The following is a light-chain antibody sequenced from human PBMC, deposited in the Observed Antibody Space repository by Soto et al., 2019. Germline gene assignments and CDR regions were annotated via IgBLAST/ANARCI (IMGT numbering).Light chain of an antibody. CDR2: EAS. Sequence: EIVLTQSPATLSLSPGERATLSCRASQSLINYLAWYQQKPGQAPRLLIYEASSRATGIPARFSGSGSGTDFTLTITSLEPEDFAVYYCQHRSNSWTFGQGTKVEIK. CDR3: QHRSNSWT. V-gene: IGKV3-11*01. CDR1: QSLINY. J-gene: IGKJ1*01.